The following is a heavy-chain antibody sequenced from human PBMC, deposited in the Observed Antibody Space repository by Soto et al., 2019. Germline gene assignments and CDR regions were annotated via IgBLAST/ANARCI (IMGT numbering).Heavy chain of an antibody. D-gene: IGHD3-22*01. J-gene: IGHJ3*02. CDR1: GFTNTSSA. V-gene: IGHV1-58*01. CDR2: IVVGSGNT. CDR3: AAMYDSSGYYPDDAFDI. Sequence: SLKGSCEDCGFTNTSSAVRWVRPARGQRLEWIGWIVVGSGNTNYAQKFQERVTITRDMSTSTAYMELSSLRSEDTAVYYCAAMYDSSGYYPDDAFDIWGQGTMVYVSS.